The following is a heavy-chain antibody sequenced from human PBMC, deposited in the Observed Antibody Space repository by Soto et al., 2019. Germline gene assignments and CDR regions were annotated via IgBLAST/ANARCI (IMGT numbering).Heavy chain of an antibody. V-gene: IGHV1-18*01. CDR2: ISAYNGNT. J-gene: IGHJ4*02. Sequence: QVQLVQSGAEVKKPGASVKVSCKASGYTFTSYAFSWVRQAPGQGLERMGWISAYNGNTNYAQELQGRVTMTTDTSTSTAYMELRSLRSDDTAVYYCATGWFGEFVYYFDYWGQGTLVTVSS. D-gene: IGHD3-10*01. CDR3: ATGWFGEFVYYFDY. CDR1: GYTFTSYA.